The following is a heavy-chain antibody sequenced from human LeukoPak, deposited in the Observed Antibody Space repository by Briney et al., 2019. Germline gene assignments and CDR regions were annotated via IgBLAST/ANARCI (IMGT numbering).Heavy chain of an antibody. CDR3: AKGLPYYYGSGSYYSDYFDY. CDR1: GFTFSIYG. J-gene: IGHJ4*02. CDR2: IRHDESNN. Sequence: PGGSLRLSCAASGFTFSIYGMHWVRQAPGKGLEWVAFIRHDESNNYYADSVKGRFTISRDNAKNSLYLQMNSLRAEDTALYYCAKGLPYYYGSGSYYSDYFDYWGQGTLVTVSS. D-gene: IGHD3-10*01. V-gene: IGHV3-30*02.